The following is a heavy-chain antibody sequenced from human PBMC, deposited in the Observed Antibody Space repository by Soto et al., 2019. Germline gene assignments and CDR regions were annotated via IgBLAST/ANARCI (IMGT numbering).Heavy chain of an antibody. CDR2: IYCSGST. V-gene: IGHV4-31*03. CDR3: ARGRIVVVVAAVSDAFDI. J-gene: IGHJ3*02. Sequence: QVQLRESGPGLVKPSQTLSLTCTVSGGSISSGGYYWSWIRQHPGKGLEWIGYIYCSGSTYYNPSLKSRVTISVDTSKNQFSLKLSSVTAADTAVYYCARGRIVVVVAAVSDAFDIWGQGTMVTVSS. CDR1: GGSISSGGYY. D-gene: IGHD2-15*01.